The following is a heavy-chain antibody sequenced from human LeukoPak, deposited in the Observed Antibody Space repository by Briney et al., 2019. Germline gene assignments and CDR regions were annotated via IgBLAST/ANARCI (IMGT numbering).Heavy chain of an antibody. CDR2: IYYSGST. D-gene: IGHD6-13*01. V-gene: IGHV4-31*03. CDR3: ASTEQQLVLDY. CDR1: GGSISSGGYY. Sequence: PSETLSLTCTVSGGSISSGGYYWSWIRQHPGKGLEWIGYIYYSGSTYYNPSLKSRATISVDTSKNQFSLKLSSVTAADTAVYYCASTEQQLVLDYWGQGTLVTVSS. J-gene: IGHJ4*02.